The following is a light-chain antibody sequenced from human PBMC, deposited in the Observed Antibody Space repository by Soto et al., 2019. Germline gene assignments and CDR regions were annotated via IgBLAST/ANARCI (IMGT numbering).Light chain of an antibody. V-gene: IGKV2-28*01. CDR3: MQALQLPRT. CDR1: QSLLHSNGYNY. Sequence: DIVMTQSPLSLPVTPGEPASISCRSSQSLLHSNGYNYLDWYLQKPGQSPQLLIYLGSNRASGVPDRFSGSGSGTDVTLKISRVEAEDVGVYYCMQALQLPRTFGQGTKVEIK. J-gene: IGKJ1*01. CDR2: LGS.